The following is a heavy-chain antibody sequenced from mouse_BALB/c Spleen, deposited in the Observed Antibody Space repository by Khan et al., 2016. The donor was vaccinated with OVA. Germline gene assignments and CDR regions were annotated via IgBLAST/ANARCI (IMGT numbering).Heavy chain of an antibody. CDR2: IYPGDGDP. Sequence: QVQLKESGAELVRPGSSVKISCKASGYAFSSYWMNWMKQRPGQGLEWIGQIYPGDGDPNDNGKFEGKATLTADKSSSTAYLQLSSLTSEDSAVYFCARAYGYWYFDVWGAGTTVTVSS. V-gene: IGHV1-80*01. J-gene: IGHJ1*01. D-gene: IGHD1-1*01. CDR3: ARAYGYWYFDV. CDR1: GYAFSSYW.